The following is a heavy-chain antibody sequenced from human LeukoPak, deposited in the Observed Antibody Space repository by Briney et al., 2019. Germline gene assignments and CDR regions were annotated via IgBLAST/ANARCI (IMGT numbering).Heavy chain of an antibody. D-gene: IGHD2-2*01. V-gene: IGHV3-23*01. CDR1: GFTFSSYA. CDR3: AKTPPGYCSSTSCYHY. CDR2: ISGSGGST. J-gene: IGHJ4*02. Sequence: GGSLRLSCAASGFTFSSYAMSWVRQAPGKGLEWVSAISGSGGSTYYADSVKGRSTISRDNSKNTLYLQMNSLRAEDTAVYYCAKTPPGYCSSTSCYHYWGQGTLVTVSS.